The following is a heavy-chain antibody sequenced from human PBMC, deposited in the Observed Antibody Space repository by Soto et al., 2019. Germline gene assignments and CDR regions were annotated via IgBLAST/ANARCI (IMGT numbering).Heavy chain of an antibody. D-gene: IGHD3-9*01. CDR3: ARGSQYYDILTGSWDYYYGMDV. Sequence: SVKVSCKASGGTFSSYAISWVRQAPGQGLEWMGGIIPIFGTANYAQKFQGRVTITADESTSTAYMELSSLRSEDTAVYYCARGSQYYDILTGSWDYYYGMDVWGQGTTVTVSS. J-gene: IGHJ6*02. CDR2: IIPIFGTA. V-gene: IGHV1-69*13. CDR1: GGTFSSYA.